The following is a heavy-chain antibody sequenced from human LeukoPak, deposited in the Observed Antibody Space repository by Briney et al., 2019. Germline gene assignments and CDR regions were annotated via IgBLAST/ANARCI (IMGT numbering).Heavy chain of an antibody. CDR2: ITGGSSTI. CDR3: ARDSDFWSGALDY. D-gene: IGHD3-3*01. Sequence: GGSLRLSCAASGFTFTTYSMNWVRQAPGKGLEWISYITGGSSTIFYADSVKGRFTISRDNAKNALYLQMNGLRAEDTAVYYCARDSDFWSGALDYWGQGTLVTVSS. V-gene: IGHV3-48*04. CDR1: GFTFTTYS. J-gene: IGHJ4*02.